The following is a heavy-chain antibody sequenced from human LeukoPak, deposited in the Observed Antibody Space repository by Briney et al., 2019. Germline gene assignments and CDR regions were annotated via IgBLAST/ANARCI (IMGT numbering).Heavy chain of an antibody. J-gene: IGHJ3*02. CDR3: ANLCSTSCYNDAFDI. V-gene: IGHV3-7*01. Sequence: GGSLRLSCAASGFTFRSYWMSWVRQAPGKGLEWVANINQGGSVKYYVDSVKGRFTISRDDAKNSLYGQMNSLRAEDTAVYYCANLCSTSCYNDAFDIWGQGTMVTVSS. D-gene: IGHD2-2*02. CDR1: GFTFRSYW. CDR2: INQGGSVK.